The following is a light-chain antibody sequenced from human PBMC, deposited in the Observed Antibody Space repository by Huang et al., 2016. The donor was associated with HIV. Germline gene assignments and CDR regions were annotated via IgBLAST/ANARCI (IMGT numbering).Light chain of an antibody. CDR3: QQYVMSPVT. Sequence: EIVLTQSPGTLSLSPGERAALSCRASQNVTNNFLAWYQQRSGQAPRLLIYGTSNRAIGIPDRFTDSGSRTDFILTINRLEPGDVAVYYCQQYVMSPVTFGGGTKVEI. J-gene: IGKJ4*01. V-gene: IGKV3-20*01. CDR1: QNVTNNF. CDR2: GTS.